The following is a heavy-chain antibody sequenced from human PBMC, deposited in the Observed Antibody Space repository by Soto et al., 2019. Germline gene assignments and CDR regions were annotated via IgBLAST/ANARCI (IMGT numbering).Heavy chain of an antibody. CDR1: GYTSRSYW. Sequence: GESHKISCKVSGYTSRSYWICWVRQRTGTGLEWMVRIDPTDSQTNFSPSFRGHVTISAAKSIGTAYLQWISLKASDPALYYCARQEGSGSSWFDFDFWGRGTLVTVLS. CDR3: ARQEGSGSSWFDFDF. D-gene: IGHD6-19*01. J-gene: IGHJ4*02. V-gene: IGHV5-10-1*01. CDR2: IDPTDSQT.